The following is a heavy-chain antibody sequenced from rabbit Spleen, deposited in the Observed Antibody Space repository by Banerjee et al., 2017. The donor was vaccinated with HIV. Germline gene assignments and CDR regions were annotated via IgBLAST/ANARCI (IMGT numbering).Heavy chain of an antibody. V-gene: IGHV1S45*01. D-gene: IGHD6-1*01. CDR2: IYGGSGGST. Sequence: EESGGDLVKPEGSLTLTCTASGFTLSSSYWICWVRQAPGKGLDWIACIYGGSGGSTYYASWAKGRFTISKTSSTTVTLQMTSLTVADTATYFCAGDYVGHAYAIWGQGTLVTVS. CDR1: GFTLSSSYW. J-gene: IGHJ3*01. CDR3: AGDYVGHAYAI.